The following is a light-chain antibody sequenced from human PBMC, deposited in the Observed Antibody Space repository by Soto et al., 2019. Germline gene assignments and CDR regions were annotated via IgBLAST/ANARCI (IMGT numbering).Light chain of an antibody. CDR1: SSDFGYYNP. V-gene: IGLV2-14*03. CDR2: DVT. J-gene: IGLJ1*01. CDR3: SSYASSSTYV. Sequence: QSALTQPASVSGSPGHSITISCTGTSSDFGYYNPVSWYQQHPGRAPKLMIYDVTNRPSGVSNRFFGSKSGNTASLTISGLQAEDEADYYCSSYASSSTYVFGTGTKVTVL.